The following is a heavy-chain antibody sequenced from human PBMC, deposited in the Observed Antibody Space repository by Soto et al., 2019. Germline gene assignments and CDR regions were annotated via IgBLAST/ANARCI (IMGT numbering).Heavy chain of an antibody. J-gene: IGHJ3*02. CDR1: GFTFSDYY. CDR3: ARGVASQLPPAFDI. D-gene: IGHD2-15*01. CDR2: ISSSGGTM. V-gene: IGHV3-11*01. Sequence: QVQLVESGGGLVKPGGSLRLSCAASGFTFSDYYMTWIRQAPGKGLEWVSYISSSGGTMYHADSVQGRFTISRDNANNALYLQMNILRAEDTAVYYCARGVASQLPPAFDIWGHGTLVTVSS.